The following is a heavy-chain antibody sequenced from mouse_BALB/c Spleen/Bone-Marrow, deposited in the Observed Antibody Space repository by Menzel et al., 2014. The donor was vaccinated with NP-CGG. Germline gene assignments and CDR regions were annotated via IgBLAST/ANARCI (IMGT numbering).Heavy chain of an antibody. V-gene: IGHV3-8*02. J-gene: IGHJ2*01. CDR2: ISYSGNT. Sequence: EVQLVESGSSLVIPSQTLSLTCSVTGDSISSGYWNWIRKFPGNKLEYMGYISYSGNTYYNPSLKSRIFITRDTSKNQYYLQLNSVTTEDTATYYCATYDGYYFDYWGQGTTLTVSS. D-gene: IGHD2-3*01. CDR1: GDSISSGY. CDR3: ATYDGYYFDY.